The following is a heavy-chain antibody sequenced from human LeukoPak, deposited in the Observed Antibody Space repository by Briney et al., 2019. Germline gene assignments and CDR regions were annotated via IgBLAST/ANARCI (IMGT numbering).Heavy chain of an antibody. D-gene: IGHD6-13*01. CDR2: LNTDGSST. CDR3: VRQHTYHFDY. Sequence: PGGSLRPSCAASGFTFNNYWMHWVRQAPGKGLVWVSRLNTDGSSTTYADSVKGRFTISRDNAKNTLYLQMNSLRAEDTAVYYCVRQHTYHFDYWGQGTLVTVSS. J-gene: IGHJ4*02. V-gene: IGHV3-74*01. CDR1: GFTFNNYW.